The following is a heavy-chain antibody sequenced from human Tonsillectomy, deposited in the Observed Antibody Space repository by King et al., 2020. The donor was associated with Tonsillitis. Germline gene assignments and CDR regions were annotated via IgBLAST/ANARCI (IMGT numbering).Heavy chain of an antibody. Sequence: DVQLVESGGGLVQPGGSLRLSCAASGFTFSSYAMSWVRQAPGKGLEWVSGISNSGGNTYYADSVKGRFTISRDNSKNTLHLQMNSLRAGDTAAYYCAKDGHSSGWYYFDYWGQGTLVTVSS. CDR2: ISNSGGNT. D-gene: IGHD6-19*01. J-gene: IGHJ4*02. CDR3: AKDGHSSGWYYFDY. V-gene: IGHV3-23*04. CDR1: GFTFSSYA.